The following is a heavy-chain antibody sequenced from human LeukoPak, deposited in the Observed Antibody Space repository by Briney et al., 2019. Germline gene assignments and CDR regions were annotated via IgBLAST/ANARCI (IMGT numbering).Heavy chain of an antibody. CDR3: ARGVDDIAVAGHFDY. CDR1: GGTFSSYA. D-gene: IGHD6-19*01. J-gene: IGHJ4*02. V-gene: IGHV1-69*13. CDR2: IIPIFGTA. Sequence: ASVKVSCKASGGTFSSYAISWVRQAPGQGLEWMGGIIPIFGTANYAQKFQGRVTITADESTSTAYMELSSLRSEDTAVYYCARGVDDIAVAGHFDYWGQGTLVTVSS.